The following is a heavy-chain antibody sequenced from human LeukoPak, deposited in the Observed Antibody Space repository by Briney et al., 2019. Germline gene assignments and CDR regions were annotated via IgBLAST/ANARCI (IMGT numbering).Heavy chain of an antibody. CDR2: INPSGDRT. CDR3: ARRTGDCSSTSCYLDY. CDR1: GYTLTTYH. V-gene: IGHV1-46*01. J-gene: IGHJ4*02. Sequence: ASVRVSCKASGYTLTTYHMHWVRQARGQGLEWMGVINPSGDRTSYAKEFQGRVTVTRDTSTSTVYMELRSLRSEDTAVYYCARRTGDCSSTSCYLDYWGQGTLVTVSS. D-gene: IGHD2-2*01.